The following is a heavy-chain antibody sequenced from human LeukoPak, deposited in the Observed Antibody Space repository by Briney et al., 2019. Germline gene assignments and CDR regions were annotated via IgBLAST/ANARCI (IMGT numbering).Heavy chain of an antibody. D-gene: IGHD3-22*01. CDR2: ISAYNGNT. CDR1: GYTFTSYG. Sequence: ASVKVSCKASGYTFTSYGISWVRQAPGQGLEWMGWISAYNGNTNYAQKLQGRVTMTEDTSTDTAYMELSSLRSEDTAVYYCAVSSGYYQPFDYWGQGTLVTVSS. J-gene: IGHJ4*02. CDR3: AVSSGYYQPFDY. V-gene: IGHV1-18*01.